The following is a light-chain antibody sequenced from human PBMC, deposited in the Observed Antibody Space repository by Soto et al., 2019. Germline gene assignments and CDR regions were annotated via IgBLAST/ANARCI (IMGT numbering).Light chain of an antibody. J-gene: IGKJ3*01. CDR2: AAS. CDR3: QQSYSTPRRDSP. V-gene: IGKV1-39*01. Sequence: DIQMTQSPSSLSASVGDRVTITCRASQSISSYLNWYQQKPGKAPKLLIYAASSLQSGVPSRFSGSGSGTDFTLTISSLQPEDFATYYCQQSYSTPRRDSPFGPGTKVDIK. CDR1: QSISSY.